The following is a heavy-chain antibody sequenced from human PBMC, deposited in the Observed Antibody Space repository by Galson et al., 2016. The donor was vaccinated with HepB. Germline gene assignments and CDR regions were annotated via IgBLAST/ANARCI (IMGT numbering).Heavy chain of an antibody. CDR2: ITDTSDGGIT. J-gene: IGHJ6*04. CDR3: TTEVGHAHEYGVDV. CDR1: GITLSDAW. Sequence: SLRLSCAASGITLSDAWMTWVRQAPGKGLEWVGRITDTSDGGITHFSAFVGGSFSISRDDSQNTLYLQMNSLTTEDAGVYFCTTEVGHAHEYGVDVWGKGTTVTVSS. V-gene: IGHV3-15*05. D-gene: IGHD2/OR15-2a*01.